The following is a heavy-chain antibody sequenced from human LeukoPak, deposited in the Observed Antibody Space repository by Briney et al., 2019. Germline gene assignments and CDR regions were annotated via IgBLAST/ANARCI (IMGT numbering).Heavy chain of an antibody. J-gene: IGHJ4*02. CDR1: GYSISSGYY. D-gene: IGHD6-13*01. CDR3: ARYSSSGKGDY. V-gene: IGHV4-38-2*01. Sequence: SETLSLTCSVFGYSISSGYYWGWIRQPPGKGLEWIGNIYHGGSTYYNSSLKSRLTMSVDTSKNQFSLQLSSVTAADTAVYYCARYSSSGKGDYWGQGTLVTVSS. CDR2: IYHGGST.